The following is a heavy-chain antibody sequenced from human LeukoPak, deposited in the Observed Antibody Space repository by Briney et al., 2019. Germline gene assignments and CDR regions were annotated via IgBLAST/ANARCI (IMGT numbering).Heavy chain of an antibody. CDR3: AKVVGYSYGMGYFDY. D-gene: IGHD5-18*01. CDR2: ISGSGGST. CDR1: GFTFSSYA. Sequence: PGGSLRLSCAASGFTFSSYAMSWVRQAPGKGLEWVSAISGSGGSTYYADSVKGRFTISRDNSKNTLYLQMNSLRAEDTAVYYCAKVVGYSYGMGYFDYWGQGTLVTVSS. V-gene: IGHV3-23*01. J-gene: IGHJ4*02.